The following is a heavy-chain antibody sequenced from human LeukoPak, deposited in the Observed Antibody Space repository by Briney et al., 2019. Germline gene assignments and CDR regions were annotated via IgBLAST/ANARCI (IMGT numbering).Heavy chain of an antibody. V-gene: IGHV5-51*01. J-gene: IGHJ3*02. CDR3: ASTRGEGNSYAVMEAFDI. CDR1: GYSFTSYW. CDR2: IYPGDSDT. Sequence: GESLKISCKGSGYSFTSYWIGWVRQMPGKGLEWMGIIYPGDSDTRYSPSFQGQVTISADKSISTAYLQWSSLKASDTAMYYCASTRGEGNSYAVMEAFDIWGQGTMVTVSS. D-gene: IGHD5-18*01.